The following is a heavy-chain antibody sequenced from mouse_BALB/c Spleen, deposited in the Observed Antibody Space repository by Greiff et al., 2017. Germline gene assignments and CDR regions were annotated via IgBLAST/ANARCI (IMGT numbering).Heavy chain of an antibody. D-gene: IGHD2-4*01. CDR3: GRVDDYDGVAWFAY. CDR2: INPYNGDT. J-gene: IGHJ3*01. V-gene: IGHV1-37*01. Sequence: VQLKESGPELVKPGASVKISCKASGYSFTCYFMNWVKQSHGKSLEWIGRINPYNGDTFYNQKFKGKATLTVDKSSSTAHMELLSLTSEDSAVYYCGRVDDYDGVAWFAYWGQGTLVTVSA. CDR1: GYSFTCYF.